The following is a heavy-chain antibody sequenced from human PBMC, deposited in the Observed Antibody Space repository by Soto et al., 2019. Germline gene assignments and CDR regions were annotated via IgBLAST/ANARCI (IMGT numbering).Heavy chain of an antibody. V-gene: IGHV2-5*02. CDR3: GQRLRTSGLGAERGICCEP. J-gene: IGHJ5*02. D-gene: IGHD3-22*01. CDR2: IYWDDDK. Sequence: QITLKESGPTLVRPTQTLTLTCTFSGFSLTTTRVGVGWIRQPPGTALEWLALIYWDDDKRYSTSLQNWLTITKDTSKAQVTLTMTNMDPVDTATYYCGQRLRTSGLGAERGICCEPWGQGTQVSVSS. CDR1: GFSLTTTRVG.